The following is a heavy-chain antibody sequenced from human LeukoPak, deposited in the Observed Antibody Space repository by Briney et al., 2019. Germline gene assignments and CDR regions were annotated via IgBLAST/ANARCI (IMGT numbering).Heavy chain of an antibody. CDR3: AKDLWFGGGSPDY. J-gene: IGHJ4*02. CDR2: ISGSGGST. D-gene: IGHD3-10*01. V-gene: IGHV3-23*01. Sequence: LPGGSLRLSCAASGFTFSSYAMSWVRQAPGKGLEWVSAISGSGGSTYYADSVKGRFTISRDNSKNTLYLQMNSLRAEDTAVYYCAKDLWFGGGSPDYWGQGTLVTVSS. CDR1: GFTFSSYA.